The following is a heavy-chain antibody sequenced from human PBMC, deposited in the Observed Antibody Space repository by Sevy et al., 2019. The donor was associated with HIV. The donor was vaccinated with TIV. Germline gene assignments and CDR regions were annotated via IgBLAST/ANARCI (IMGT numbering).Heavy chain of an antibody. V-gene: IGHV4-4*02. Sequence: SETLSLTCAVSGGSISSVNWWHWVRQPPGKGLEWIGEIYHSGYTNYNPSLKSRVTISVDNSKNQFSLKLSFVTAADTAVYYCARGGETPRGFDPCGQGSLVTVSS. CDR1: GGSISSVNW. D-gene: IGHD3-16*01. J-gene: IGHJ5*02. CDR3: ARGGETPRGFDP. CDR2: IYHSGYT.